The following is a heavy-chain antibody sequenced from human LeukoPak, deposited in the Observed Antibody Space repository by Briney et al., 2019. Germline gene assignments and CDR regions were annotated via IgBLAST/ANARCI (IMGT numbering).Heavy chain of an antibody. J-gene: IGHJ4*02. CDR3: AKDASVVGWYSSGFDY. V-gene: IGHV3-23*01. CDR2: ISGDGRST. D-gene: IGHD6-19*01. CDR1: GFTFSSYP. Sequence: GGSLRLSCAASGFTFSSYPMTWVRQAPGKGLEWVSSISGDGRSTYYADSVKGRFTISRDNSKNTLYLQMNSLRAEDTAVYYCAKDASVVGWYSSGFDYWGQGTLVTVSS.